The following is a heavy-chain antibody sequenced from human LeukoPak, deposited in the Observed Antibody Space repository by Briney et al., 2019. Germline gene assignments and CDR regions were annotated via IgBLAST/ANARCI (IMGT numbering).Heavy chain of an antibody. CDR2: TDTSGRYI. CDR3: ARGRSITLLRGVAMSDGFDI. J-gene: IGHJ3*02. D-gene: IGHD3-10*01. Sequence: PGGSLRLSCAASGFTFSNAWMSWVRQAPGKGLEGVSFTDTSGRYIYYGDSVKGRFTISRDNAKDLLFLQMNGLRAEDTAVYYCARGRSITLLRGVAMSDGFDIWGQGAMVAISS. V-gene: IGHV3-21*06. CDR1: GFTFSNAW.